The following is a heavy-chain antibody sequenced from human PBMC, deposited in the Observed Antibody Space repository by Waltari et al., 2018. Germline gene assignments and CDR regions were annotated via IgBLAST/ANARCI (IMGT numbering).Heavy chain of an antibody. CDR1: GGTFSSYA. CDR3: ARVGNYDFWSGYYHYYYYGMDV. V-gene: IGHV1-69*13. CDR2: IIPIFGTA. D-gene: IGHD3-3*01. J-gene: IGHJ6*02. Sequence: QVQLVQSGAEVKKPGSSVKVSCKASGGTFSSYAISWVRQAPGQGLEWMGGIIPIFGTANYAQKFQGRVTITADESTSTAYMELSSLRSEDTAVYYCARVGNYDFWSGYYHYYYYGMDVWGQGTTVTVSS.